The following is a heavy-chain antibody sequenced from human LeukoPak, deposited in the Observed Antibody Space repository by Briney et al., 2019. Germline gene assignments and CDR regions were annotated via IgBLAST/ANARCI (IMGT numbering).Heavy chain of an antibody. CDR1: GGSISSGSYY. D-gene: IGHD2-21*01. Sequence: SETLSLTCTVSGGSISSGSYYWSWIRQPAGKGLEWIGRIYSSGSTDYNPSLKSRVTISVDTSKTHFSLKLSSVIAADTAVYYCARTPPHLAYCGGDCYFGAFDIWGQGTMVTVSS. CDR2: IYSSGST. J-gene: IGHJ3*02. CDR3: ARTPPHLAYCGGDCYFGAFDI. V-gene: IGHV4-61*02.